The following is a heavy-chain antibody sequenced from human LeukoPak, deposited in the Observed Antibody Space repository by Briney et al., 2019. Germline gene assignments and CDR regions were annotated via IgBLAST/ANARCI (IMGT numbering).Heavy chain of an antibody. CDR2: IHHGGTT. J-gene: IGHJ4*02. Sequence: SETLSLTCAVSGGSINSGNYYWGWIRQHPEKGQEWIANIHHGGTTYYNPSLKSRVTISIDTSKKEFSLMLTSVTAADPAVYYCARGDSYGSFDYWGQGILVTVSS. D-gene: IGHD5-18*01. CDR3: ARGDSYGSFDY. V-gene: IGHV4-31*11. CDR1: GGSINSGNYY.